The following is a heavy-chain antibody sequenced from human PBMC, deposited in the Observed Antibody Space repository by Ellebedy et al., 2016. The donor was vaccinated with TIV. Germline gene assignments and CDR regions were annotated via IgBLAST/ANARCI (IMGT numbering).Heavy chain of an antibody. D-gene: IGHD3-10*01. J-gene: IGHJ2*01. CDR2: LYYTGSA. CDR3: VRDYGMGSGFGVDL. CDR1: GGSMSNTNYY. V-gene: IGHV4-39*07. Sequence: SDTLSLTXTVSGGSMSNTNYYWGWIRQPPGKQLEWIGSLYYTGSAYKNPSLRSRVTISADTAKKQFSLELRSVTAADTAVYYCVRDYGMGSGFGVDLWGRGTQVTVSS.